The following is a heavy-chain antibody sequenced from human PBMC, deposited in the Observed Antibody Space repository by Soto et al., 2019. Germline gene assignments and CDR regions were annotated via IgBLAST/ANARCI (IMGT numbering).Heavy chain of an antibody. D-gene: IGHD3-3*01. V-gene: IGHV4-4*03. CDR3: VSSLNYDFWRDGGRHFYFDY. CDR1: GASISSSYW. CDR2: IYHGGTT. Sequence: PETLSLTCAVSGASISSSYWWNWVRQTPRGGLEWIGKIYHGGTTNYNPSLKNRVTISVDKSKNQFSLKLTSVTAADTAVYYCVSSLNYDFWRDGGRHFYFDYWGRGILVTVSS. J-gene: IGHJ4*02.